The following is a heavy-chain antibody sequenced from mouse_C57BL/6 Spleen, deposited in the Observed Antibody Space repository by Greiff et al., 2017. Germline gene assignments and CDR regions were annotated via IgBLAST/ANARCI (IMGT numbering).Heavy chain of an antibody. D-gene: IGHD1-1*01. J-gene: IGHJ2*01. CDR3: ARAYGSAVYFDY. CDR1: GYTFTDYY. CDR2: INPNNGGT. V-gene: IGHV1-26*01. Sequence: VQLQQSGPELVKPGASVKISCKASGYTFTDYYMNWVKQSHGKSLEWIGDINPNNGGTSYNQKFKGKATLTVDKSSSTAYMELRSLTSEDSAVYYCARAYGSAVYFDYGGQGTTLTVSS.